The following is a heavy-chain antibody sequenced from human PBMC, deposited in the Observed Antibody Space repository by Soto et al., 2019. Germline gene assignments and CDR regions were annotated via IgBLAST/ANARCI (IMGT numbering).Heavy chain of an antibody. J-gene: IGHJ6*02. V-gene: IGHV1-2*02. Sequence: QVQLAQSGAEVKKPGASVKFSCKASGYTLTDYYIHWVRQAPGRGLEWMGWINPKTGDTYSAQNFQGRVTTTRDTSIDTGYMELSRLQSDDTAVYYCAISSGSYSYYGMDVWGQGTTLTVSS. CDR2: INPKTGDT. D-gene: IGHD1-26*01. CDR1: GYTLTDYY. CDR3: AISSGSYSYYGMDV.